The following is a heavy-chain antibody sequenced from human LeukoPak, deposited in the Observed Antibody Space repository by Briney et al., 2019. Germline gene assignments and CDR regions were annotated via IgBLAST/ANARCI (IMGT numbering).Heavy chain of an antibody. Sequence: PGGSLRLSCAASGFTFSSYSMNWVRQAPGKGLEWVSYISSNSRTINYADSVRGRFTISRDNGKNSLYLQMNSLRVEDTAVYYCARGGYSRPDYWGQGTLVTVSS. CDR1: GFTFSSYS. V-gene: IGHV3-48*01. J-gene: IGHJ4*02. CDR2: ISSNSRTI. D-gene: IGHD4-11*01. CDR3: ARGGYSRPDY.